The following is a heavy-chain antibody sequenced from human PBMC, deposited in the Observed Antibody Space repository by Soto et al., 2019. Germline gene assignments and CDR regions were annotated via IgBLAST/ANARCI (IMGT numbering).Heavy chain of an antibody. J-gene: IGHJ4*02. CDR1: GYTFTDYG. CDR3: ARISQSDFWSGYYYFFDY. Sequence: QVHLVQSGAEVEKPGASVKVSCKASGYTFTDYGISWVRQAPGPGLQWMGWITAFNGNTKYAQQFQGRVTMTTDTSTSTAYMELRSLESDDTAVYYCARISQSDFWSGYYYFFDYWGQGTLVTVSS. V-gene: IGHV1-18*01. CDR2: ITAFNGNT. D-gene: IGHD3-3*01.